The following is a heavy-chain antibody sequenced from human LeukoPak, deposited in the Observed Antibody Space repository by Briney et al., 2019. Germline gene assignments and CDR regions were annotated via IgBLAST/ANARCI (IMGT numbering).Heavy chain of an antibody. D-gene: IGHD2-21*01. V-gene: IGHV4-34*01. Sequence: SETLSLTCAVYGGSFSGYYWSWIRQPPGKGLEWIGSVDHSGSTYYNPSLKSRVTISVDTSKNQFSLRLSSVTAADTAVYYCARDPPLPKAVIFDYWGKGPLVTVPS. CDR3: ARDPPLPKAVIFDY. CDR1: GGSFSGYY. J-gene: IGHJ4*02. CDR2: VDHSGST.